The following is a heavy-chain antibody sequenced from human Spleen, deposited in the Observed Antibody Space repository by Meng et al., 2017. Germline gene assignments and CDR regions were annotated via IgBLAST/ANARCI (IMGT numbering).Heavy chain of an antibody. D-gene: IGHD6-13*01. CDR1: GFTFSNAW. CDR2: INSNRDGGTT. Sequence: GGSLRLSCAASGFTFSNAWMSWVRQAPGKGLEWVGRINSNRDGGTTDYAAPVKGRFTISRDDSKNTLYLQMNSLITEDTGVYFYATGAAAADHWGQGTLVTVSS. CDR3: ATGAAAADH. V-gene: IGHV3-15*01. J-gene: IGHJ4*02.